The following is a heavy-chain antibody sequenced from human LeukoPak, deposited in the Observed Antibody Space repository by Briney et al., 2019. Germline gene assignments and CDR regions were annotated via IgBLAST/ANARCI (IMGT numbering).Heavy chain of an antibody. Sequence: PGGSLRLSCAVSEFTVSSNHMSWVHQPPGKGLEWVSTIYTGGNTYFADSVKGRFTISRDNPKNTVYLQMNSLRAEDTAVYYCVREFSGSYYFDSWGQGALVTVSS. CDR2: IYTGGNT. CDR1: EFTVSSNH. CDR3: VREFSGSYYFDS. J-gene: IGHJ4*02. V-gene: IGHV3-53*01. D-gene: IGHD1-26*01.